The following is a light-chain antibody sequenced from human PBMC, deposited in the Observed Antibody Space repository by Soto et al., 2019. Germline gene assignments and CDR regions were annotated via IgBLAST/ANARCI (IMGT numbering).Light chain of an antibody. Sequence: EIVMTQSPATLSVSPGERSTLSCRASQSVSSNLAWYQQKPGQAPRLXXYGASTRATGIPARFSGSGSGTEFTLTISSLQSEDFAVYYCQQYNNWPPWTFGQGTKVDIK. J-gene: IGKJ1*01. CDR3: QQYNNWPPWT. V-gene: IGKV3-15*01. CDR2: GAS. CDR1: QSVSSN.